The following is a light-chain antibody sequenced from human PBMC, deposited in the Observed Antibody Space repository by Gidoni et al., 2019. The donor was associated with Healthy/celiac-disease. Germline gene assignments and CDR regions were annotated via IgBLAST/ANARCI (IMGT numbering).Light chain of an antibody. V-gene: IGKV1-39*01. Sequence: DIKMTQSSSPLSASVGDRVTITCRASQSISSYLNWYQQKPGKAPKLLIYAASSLQSGVPSRFSGSGSGTDFTLTISSLQPEDFATYYCQQSYSTLFTFXPXTKVEIK. CDR1: QSISSY. CDR3: QQSYSTLFT. CDR2: AAS. J-gene: IGKJ3*01.